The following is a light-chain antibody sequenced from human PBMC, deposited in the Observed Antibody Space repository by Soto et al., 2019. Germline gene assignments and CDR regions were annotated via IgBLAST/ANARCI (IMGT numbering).Light chain of an antibody. V-gene: IGKV4-1*01. CDR1: QSVLYSSNNKNY. J-gene: IGKJ5*01. CDR3: QQYYNKVT. Sequence: DIVMTQSPDSLAVSLGERATINCKSSQSVLYSSNNKNYLAWYQQKPGQPPKLLIYLASTRESGVPDRFSGSGSGTDFTLTISSLQAEDVAVYYCQQYYNKVTFGQGTRLEIK. CDR2: LAS.